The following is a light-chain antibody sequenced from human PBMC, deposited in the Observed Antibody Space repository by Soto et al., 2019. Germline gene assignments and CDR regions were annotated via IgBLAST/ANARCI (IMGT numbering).Light chain of an antibody. CDR3: CSYAGSSTLV. V-gene: IGLV2-23*02. Sequence: QSALIQPASVSGSPGQSITISCTGTSSDVGSYNLVSWYQQHPGKAPKLMIYEVSKRPSGVSNRFSGSKSGNTASLTISGLQAEDEADYYCCSYAGSSTLVFGGGTQLTVL. CDR2: EVS. J-gene: IGLJ2*01. CDR1: SSDVGSYNL.